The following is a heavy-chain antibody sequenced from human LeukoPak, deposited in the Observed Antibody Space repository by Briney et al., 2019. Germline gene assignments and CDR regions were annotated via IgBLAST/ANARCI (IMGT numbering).Heavy chain of an antibody. CDR3: AKWSYSSGWGHSDY. CDR2: ISGSGSST. D-gene: IGHD6-19*01. J-gene: IGHJ4*02. Sequence: PGGSLRLSCAASGFTFISYGMSWVRQAPGKGLEWVSGISGSGSSTYYADSVKGRFTISRDNSKNTLYLQMSSLRVEDTAVYYCAKWSYSSGWGHSDYWGQGTLVTVSS. CDR1: GFTFISYG. V-gene: IGHV3-23*01.